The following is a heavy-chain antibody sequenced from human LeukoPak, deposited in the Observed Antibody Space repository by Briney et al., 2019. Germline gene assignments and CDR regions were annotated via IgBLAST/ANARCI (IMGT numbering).Heavy chain of an antibody. CDR2: ISSSGSTI. V-gene: IGHV3-48*03. CDR1: GVTFSSYE. Sequence: GGSLRLSCAASGVTFSSYEMNWVRQAPGKGRDWASYISSSGSTIYYADSVKGRFTISRDNAKNSLYLQMNSLRAEDTAVYYCARVYSYGYYFDYWGQGTLVTVSS. CDR3: ARVYSYGYYFDY. D-gene: IGHD5-18*01. J-gene: IGHJ4*02.